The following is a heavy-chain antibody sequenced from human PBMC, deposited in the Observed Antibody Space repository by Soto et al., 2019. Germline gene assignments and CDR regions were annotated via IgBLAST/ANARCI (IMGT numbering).Heavy chain of an antibody. D-gene: IGHD1-20*01. CDR1: GGSFSSGDYY. J-gene: IGHJ3*02. Sequence: SDTLYLSCPFSGGSFSSGDYYSRWIRQPPGKGLEWIGYIYYSGSTYYNPSLKSRVTISVDTSKNQFSLKRSSVTAADTAVYYCARDREITGAFDIWGQGTMVTVSS. V-gene: IGHV4-30-4*02. CDR2: IYYSGST. CDR3: ARDREITGAFDI.